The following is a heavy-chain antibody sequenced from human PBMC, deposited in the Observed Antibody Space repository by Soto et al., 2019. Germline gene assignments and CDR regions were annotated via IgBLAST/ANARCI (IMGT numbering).Heavy chain of an antibody. D-gene: IGHD1-1*01. V-gene: IGHV1-18*01. J-gene: IGHJ4*02. CDR2: ISAHKGNT. CDR1: GYTFTSYG. Sequence: QVQLVQSGAEVKKPGASVKVSCKASGYTFTSYGITWVRQAPGQALEWTGWISAHKGNTHYAQKIQGRFTVTRDTSTSTDYMEVNSLGSDDAAVDYFARGRYGDYWGQGSLVTVSS. CDR3: ARGRYGDY.